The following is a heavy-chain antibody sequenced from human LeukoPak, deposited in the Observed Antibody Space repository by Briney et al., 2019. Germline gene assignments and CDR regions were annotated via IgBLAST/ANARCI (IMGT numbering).Heavy chain of an antibody. CDR3: ARTRGDNVLLWFGEFWFDY. J-gene: IGHJ4*02. CDR1: GFTFSSYA. D-gene: IGHD3-10*01. Sequence: PGGSLRLSCAASGFTFSSYAMHWVRQAPGKGLEWVAVISYDGSNKYYADSVKGRFTISRDNSKNTLYLQMNSLRAEDTAVYYCARTRGDNVLLWFGEFWFDYWGQGTLVTVSS. CDR2: ISYDGSNK. V-gene: IGHV3-30-3*01.